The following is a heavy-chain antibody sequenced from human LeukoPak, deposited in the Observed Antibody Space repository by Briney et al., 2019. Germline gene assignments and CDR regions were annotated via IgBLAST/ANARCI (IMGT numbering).Heavy chain of an antibody. D-gene: IGHD7-27*01. V-gene: IGHV1-3*01. CDR3: AILWGSTYFDY. CDR2: INAGNGNT. CDR1: GYTFTSYA. Sequence: ASVKVSCKASGYTFTSYAMHWVRQAPGQRLEWMGWINAGNGNTKYSQKFQGRVTITRDTSASTAYMELSSLRSEDTAVYYCAILWGSTYFDYWGQGTLVAVSS. J-gene: IGHJ4*02.